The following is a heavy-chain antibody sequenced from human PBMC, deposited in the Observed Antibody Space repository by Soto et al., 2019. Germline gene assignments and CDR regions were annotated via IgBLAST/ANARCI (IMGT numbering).Heavy chain of an antibody. Sequence: SETQPLTYTVSWGNVRSSSYTWGWIRQPPGKGPEWIGSIYSSGSTYYNPSLNSRVTVSVDTSKNQFSLKVTSVTAADTAVYYCAKLYGXCIRNSCHGHYAMDVWGQGTTVTVSS. D-gene: IGHD2-2*01. J-gene: IGHJ6*02. CDR1: WGNVRSSSYT. CDR3: AKLYGXCIRNSCHGHYAMDV. CDR2: IYSSGST. V-gene: IGHV4-39*01.